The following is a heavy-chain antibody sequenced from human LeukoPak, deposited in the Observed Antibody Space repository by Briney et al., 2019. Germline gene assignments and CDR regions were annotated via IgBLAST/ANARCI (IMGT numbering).Heavy chain of an antibody. CDR1: GGTFSSYA. CDR2: IIPIFGTA. D-gene: IGHD5-18*01. V-gene: IGHV1-69*13. J-gene: IGHJ3*02. Sequence: SVKVSCKASGGTFSSYAISWVRQAPGQGLEWMGGIIPIFGTANHAQKFQGRVTITADESTSTAYMELSSLRSEDTAVYYCARVESDTAMALDAFDIWGQGTMVTVSS. CDR3: ARVESDTAMALDAFDI.